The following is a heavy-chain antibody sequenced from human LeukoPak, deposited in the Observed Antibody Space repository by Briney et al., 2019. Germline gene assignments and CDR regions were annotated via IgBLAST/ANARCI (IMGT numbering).Heavy chain of an antibody. CDR1: GGSISSGGYS. D-gene: IGHD3-10*01. V-gene: IGHV4-30-2*01. CDR3: AGVSTMVRGVGFDY. Sequence: PSQTLSLTCAVSGGSISSGGYSWSWIRQPPGKGLEWIGYIYHSGSTYYNPSLKSRVTISVDRSKNQFSLKLSSVTAADTAVYYCAGVSTMVRGVGFDYWGQGTLVTVSS. CDR2: IYHSGST. J-gene: IGHJ4*02.